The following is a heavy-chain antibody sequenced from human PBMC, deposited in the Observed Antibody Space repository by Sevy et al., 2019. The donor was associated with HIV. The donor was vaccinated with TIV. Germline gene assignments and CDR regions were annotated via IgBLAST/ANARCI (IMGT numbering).Heavy chain of an antibody. CDR2: FDPEDGET. CDR3: ATDGGYYDSSGYYPYYYYGMDV. J-gene: IGHJ6*02. CDR1: GYTLTELS. V-gene: IGHV1-24*01. D-gene: IGHD3-22*01. Sequence: ASVKVSCKVSGYTLTELSMHWVRQAPGKGLEWMGGFDPEDGETIYAQKFQGRVTMTADTSTDTAYMELSSLRSEDTAVYYCATDGGYYDSSGYYPYYYYGMDVWGQGTTVTVSS.